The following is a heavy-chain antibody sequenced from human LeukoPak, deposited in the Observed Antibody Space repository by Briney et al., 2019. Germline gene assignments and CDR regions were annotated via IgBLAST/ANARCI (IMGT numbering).Heavy chain of an antibody. Sequence: KPSETLSLTCIVSGCSIGSSGYNWAWIRQPPWKGLEWIGSIYYSGKTYYTPSLKSRVTISVDTSKNQFSLKVSSVSPADTAVFYCARHGSDFLYRVQGILVTVSS. CDR3: ARHGSDFLY. D-gene: IGHD5-12*01. V-gene: IGHV4-39*01. CDR2: IYYSGKT. CDR1: GCSIGSSGYN. J-gene: IGHJ4*02.